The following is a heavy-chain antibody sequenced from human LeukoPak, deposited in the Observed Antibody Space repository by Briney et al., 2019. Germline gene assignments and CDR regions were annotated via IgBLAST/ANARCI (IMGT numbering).Heavy chain of an antibody. J-gene: IGHJ6*04. CDR2: ISYDGSNK. CDR1: GLTFSSYA. Sequence: GGSLRLSCAASGLTFSSYAMHWVRQAPCKGLEWVAVISYDGSNKYYADSVKGRFTISRDNSKNTLYLQMNSLRAEDTAVYYCARDFSYGDYNGYYYYYGMDVWGKGTTVTVSS. CDR3: ARDFSYGDYNGYYYYYGMDV. V-gene: IGHV3-30*04. D-gene: IGHD4-17*01.